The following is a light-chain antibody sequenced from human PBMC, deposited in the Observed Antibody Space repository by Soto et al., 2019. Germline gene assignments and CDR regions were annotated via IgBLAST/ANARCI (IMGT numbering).Light chain of an antibody. CDR2: EVS. J-gene: IGLJ3*02. CDR1: SSDIGAHSH. CDR3: SSYTPTTWV. Sequence: QAVLTQPPSASGSPGQSVTISCTGTSSDIGAHSHVSWYQQHPGESPKLMIYEVSERPSGVPDRFSGSKSGNTASLTVSGLQAEDEAVYYCSSYTPTTWVFGGGTKVTVL. V-gene: IGLV2-8*01.